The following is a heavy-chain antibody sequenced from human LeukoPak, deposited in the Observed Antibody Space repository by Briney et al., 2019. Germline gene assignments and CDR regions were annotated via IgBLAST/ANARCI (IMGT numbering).Heavy chain of an antibody. CDR3: ARGSRGSSSYAFDY. J-gene: IGHJ4*02. CDR1: GGSVSSGSYY. D-gene: IGHD1-26*01. V-gene: IGHV4-61*01. CDR2: IYYSGST. Sequence: SETLSLTCTVSGGSVSSGSYYWSWIRQPPGKGLEWIGYIYYSGSTNYNPSLKSRVTISVDTSKNQFSLKLGSVTAADTAVYYCARGSRGSSSYAFDYWGQGTLVTVSS.